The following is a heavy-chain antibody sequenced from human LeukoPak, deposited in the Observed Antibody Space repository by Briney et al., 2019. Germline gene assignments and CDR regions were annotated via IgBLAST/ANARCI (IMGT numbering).Heavy chain of an antibody. V-gene: IGHV4-59*12. CDR3: ARDSSSGTDY. CDR2: IYYSGST. CDR1: GGSISSYY. J-gene: IGHJ4*02. D-gene: IGHD6-6*01. Sequence: SETLSLTCTVSGGSISSYYWSWIRQPPGKGLEWIGYIYYSGSTNYNPSLKSRVTISVDTSKNQFSLKLSSVTAADTAVYYCARDSSSGTDYWGQGTLVTVFS.